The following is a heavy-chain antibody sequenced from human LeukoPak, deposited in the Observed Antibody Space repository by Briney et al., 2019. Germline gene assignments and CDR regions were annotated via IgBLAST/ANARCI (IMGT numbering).Heavy chain of an antibody. D-gene: IGHD2-2*01. V-gene: IGHV3-21*01. CDR3: ASMGGYCSSTSCRIPYYYGMDV. CDR1: GFTFSSFG. CDR2: ISSSSSYI. Sequence: PGGSLRLSCAASGFTFSSFGMNWVRQAPGKGLEWVSSISSSSSYIYYADSVKGRFTISRDNAKNSLYLQMNSLRAEDTAVYYCASMGGYCSSTSCRIPYYYGMDVRGQGTTVTVSS. J-gene: IGHJ6*02.